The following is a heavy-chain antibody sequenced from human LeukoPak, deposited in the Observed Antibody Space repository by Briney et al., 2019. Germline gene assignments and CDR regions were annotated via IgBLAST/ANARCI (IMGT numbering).Heavy chain of an antibody. Sequence: GGSLRLSCAASGFTLSNSAMSRVRQAPGKGLEWVSAISRSGDRTFYADSVKGRFTISRDNSKNTLYLQMNSLRAEDTAVYYCAKRASSGHTLDYWGQGNLVTVSS. J-gene: IGHJ4*02. CDR1: GFTLSNSA. V-gene: IGHV3-23*01. D-gene: IGHD3-22*01. CDR2: ISRSGDRT. CDR3: AKRASSGHTLDY.